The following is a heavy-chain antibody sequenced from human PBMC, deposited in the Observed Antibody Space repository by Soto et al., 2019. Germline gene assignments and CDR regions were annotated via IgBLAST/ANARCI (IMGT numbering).Heavy chain of an antibody. V-gene: IGHV3-53*01. CDR2: IYSGGKT. CDR3: TRGAPGERPYYFYYYGMDV. CDR1: GLSVSTNF. J-gene: IGHJ6*02. Sequence: PGGSLRLSCAASGLSVSTNFMSWVRQAPGKGLEWLAVIYSGGKTFYADSVKGRFTISKDNSKNTLSLQMNSLRAEDTAVYYCTRGAPGERPYYFYYYGMDVWGQGTTVTVSS.